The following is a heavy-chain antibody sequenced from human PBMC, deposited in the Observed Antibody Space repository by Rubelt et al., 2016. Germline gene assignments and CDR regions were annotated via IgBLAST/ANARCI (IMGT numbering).Heavy chain of an antibody. CDR1: GYTFTSYG. D-gene: IGHD2-2*02. CDR2: ISAYNGNT. J-gene: IGHJ6*02. CDR3: ARSLVAILGYYYYGMDV. Sequence: QVQLVQSGAEVKKPGASVKVSCKASGYTFTSYGISWVRQAPGQGLEWMGWISAYNGNTNYAQKLQGRVTMTTDTSTSTAYMELRSLRSEDTAMYYCARSLVAILGYYYYGMDVWGQGTTVTVSS. V-gene: IGHV1-18*01.